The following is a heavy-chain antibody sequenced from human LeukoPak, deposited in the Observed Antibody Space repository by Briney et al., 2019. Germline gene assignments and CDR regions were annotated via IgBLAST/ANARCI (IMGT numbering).Heavy chain of an antibody. CDR1: GFTVSSNY. J-gene: IGHJ4*02. V-gene: IGHV3-53*01. CDR2: IYSGGST. D-gene: IGHD3-22*01. Sequence: PGGSLRLSCAASGFTVSSNYMSWVRQAPGKGLEWVSVIYSGGSTYYADSVKGRFTISRDNSKNTLYLQMNSLRAEDTAVYYCARDIAYDSSGYYSPHFDYRGQGTLVTVSS. CDR3: ARDIAYDSSGYYSPHFDY.